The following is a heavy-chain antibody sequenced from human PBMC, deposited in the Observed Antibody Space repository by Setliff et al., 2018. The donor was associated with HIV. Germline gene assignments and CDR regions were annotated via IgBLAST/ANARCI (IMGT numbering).Heavy chain of an antibody. CDR3: ARGNSRRLRVHCYYYYMDV. J-gene: IGHJ6*03. CDR2: IYTSGNT. Sequence: PSETLSLTCTVSGGSISSGSYYWSWIRQPAGKGLEWIGHIYTSGNTNHNPSLKSRVTISVDTSENQFSLKLSSVTAADTAVYYCARGNSRRLRVHCYYYYMDVWGKGTTVTVSS. V-gene: IGHV4-61*09. D-gene: IGHD4-17*01. CDR1: GGSISSGSYY.